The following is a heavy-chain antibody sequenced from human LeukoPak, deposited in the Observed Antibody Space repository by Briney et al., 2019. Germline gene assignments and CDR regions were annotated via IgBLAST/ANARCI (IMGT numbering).Heavy chain of an antibody. CDR3: ARVPYCSGGSCYKNFDY. D-gene: IGHD2-15*01. J-gene: IGHJ4*02. CDR2: INPNSGGT. Sequence: GASVKVSCKASGYTFTGYYMHWVRQAPGQGLEWMGWINPNSGGTNYARKFQGRVTMTRDTSISTAYMELSRLRSDDTAVYYCARVPYCSGGSCYKNFDYWGQGTLVTVSS. V-gene: IGHV1-2*02. CDR1: GYTFTGYY.